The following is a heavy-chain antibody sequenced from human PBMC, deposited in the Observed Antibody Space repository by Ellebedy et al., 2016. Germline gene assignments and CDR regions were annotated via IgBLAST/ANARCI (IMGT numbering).Heavy chain of an antibody. CDR3: ARTSGKYQLLFFAFDI. CDR1: GGTFSSYP. Sequence: SVKVSXXASGGTFSSYPISWVRQAPGQGLEWMGGIIPIFGTANYAQKFQGRVTITADESTSTAYMELSSLRSEDTAVYYCARTSGKYQLLFFAFDIWGQGTMVTVSS. V-gene: IGHV1-69*13. CDR2: IIPIFGTA. J-gene: IGHJ3*02. D-gene: IGHD2-2*01.